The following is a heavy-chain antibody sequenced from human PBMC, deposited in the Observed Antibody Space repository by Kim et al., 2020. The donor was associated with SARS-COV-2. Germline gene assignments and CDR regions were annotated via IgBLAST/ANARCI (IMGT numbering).Heavy chain of an antibody. V-gene: IGHV4-61*01. D-gene: IGHD1-26*01. Sequence: SETLSLTCTVSGGSVSSGSYYWSWIRQPPGKGLEWIGYIYYSGSTNYNPSLKSRVTISVDTSKNQFSLKLSSVTAADTAVYYCARGRRRYSGSYRPKSTGNHFDYWGQGTLVTVSS. CDR3: ARGRRRYSGSYRPKSTGNHFDY. J-gene: IGHJ4*02. CDR2: IYYSGST. CDR1: GGSVSSGSYY.